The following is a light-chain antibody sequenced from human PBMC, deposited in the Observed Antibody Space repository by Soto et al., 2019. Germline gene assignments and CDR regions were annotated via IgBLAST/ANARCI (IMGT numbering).Light chain of an antibody. CDR2: EVN. J-gene: IGLJ2*01. V-gene: IGLV2-8*01. CDR1: GIDDYDYNF. CDR3: STFAVSPVI. Sequence: QSVLTQPPSASGSAGHSVTIPCTGTGIDDYDYNFVSWYQHHPGKVPKLIIFEVNKRPSGVPDRFSGSKSGTTASLTVSGLQADDEADYYCSTFAVSPVIFGGGTKVTVL.